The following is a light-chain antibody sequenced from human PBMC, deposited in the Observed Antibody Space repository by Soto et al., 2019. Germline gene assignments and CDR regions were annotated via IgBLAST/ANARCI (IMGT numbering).Light chain of an antibody. V-gene: IGLV2-14*01. CDR1: SSDVGGYNY. CDR2: DVS. J-gene: IGLJ1*01. CDR3: SSYTRSSTGV. Sequence: QSALTQPASVSGSPGQSITISCTGTSSDVGGYNYVSWYQQHPGKAPKLMIYDVSNRPSGVANRFSGYKSGNTASLTISGLQTEDEADYYCSSYTRSSTGVFGSGTKVTVL.